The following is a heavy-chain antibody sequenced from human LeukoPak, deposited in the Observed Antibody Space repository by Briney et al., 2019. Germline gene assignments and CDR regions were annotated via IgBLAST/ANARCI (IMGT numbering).Heavy chain of an antibody. V-gene: IGHV4-4*07. CDR1: GGSISSYY. CDR2: IYTSGST. J-gene: IGHJ6*03. D-gene: IGHD6-6*01. Sequence: SETLSLTCTVSGGSISSYYWSWIRQPAGKGLEWIGRIYTSGSTNYNPSLKSRVTMSVGTSKNQFSLKLSSVTAADTAVYYCAKIDSSSSRFGYYYYYMDVWGKGTTVTVSS. CDR3: AKIDSSSSRFGYYYYYMDV.